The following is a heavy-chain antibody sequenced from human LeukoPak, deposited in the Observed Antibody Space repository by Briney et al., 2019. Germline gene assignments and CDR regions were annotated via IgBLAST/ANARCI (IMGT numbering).Heavy chain of an antibody. CDR3: ARDPERYLRMGHYDY. J-gene: IGHJ4*02. CDR2: IDYDSSHI. D-gene: IGHD3-16*01. V-gene: IGHV3-21*01. Sequence: GGSLRLSCAGSGFTFSSSAMNWVRQVPGKGLEWVSSIDYDSSHIYYAASVRGRFSIPRDNARDSVYLQMDSLRADDTAVYYCARDPERYLRMGHYDYWGQGTLVIVSS. CDR1: GFTFSSSA.